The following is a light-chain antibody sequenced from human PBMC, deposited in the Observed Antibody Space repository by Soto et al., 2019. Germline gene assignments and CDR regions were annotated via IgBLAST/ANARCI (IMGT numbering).Light chain of an antibody. CDR1: QSISSY. CDR3: QQSYSTLWT. CDR2: AAS. V-gene: IGKV1-39*01. J-gene: IGKJ1*01. Sequence: IRMTQSPSSLSAPVGDRVTITCGASQSISSYLNWYQQKPGKVPKLLIYAASSLQSGVPSRFSGSGSGTDFTLSISSLQPEDFATYYCQQSYSTLWTFGQGTKV.